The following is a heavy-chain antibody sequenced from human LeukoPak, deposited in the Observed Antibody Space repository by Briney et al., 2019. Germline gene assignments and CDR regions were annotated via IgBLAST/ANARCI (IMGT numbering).Heavy chain of an antibody. Sequence: PGGSLRLSCAASGFTFSSYAMHWVRQAPGKGLEYVSAISSNGGSTYYANSVKGRFTISRDNSKNTLYLQMNSLRAEDTAVYYCAKNGVYYYDSSGYYWGQGTLVTVSS. CDR2: ISSNGGST. CDR3: AKNGVYYYDSSGYY. D-gene: IGHD3-22*01. J-gene: IGHJ4*02. CDR1: GFTFSSYA. V-gene: IGHV3-64*01.